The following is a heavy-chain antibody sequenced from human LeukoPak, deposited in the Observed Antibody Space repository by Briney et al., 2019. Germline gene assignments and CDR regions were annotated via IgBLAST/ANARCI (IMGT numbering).Heavy chain of an antibody. D-gene: IGHD3-3*01. CDR3: ARASRPYYDFWSGYYGYYGMDV. Sequence: SETLSLTCTVSGGSISSYYWSWIRQPPGKGLEWIGYIYYSGSTNYNPSLRSRVTISVDTSKNQFSLKLSSVTAADTAVYYCARASRPYYDFWSGYYGYYGMDVWGQGTTVTVSS. V-gene: IGHV4-59*08. CDR1: GGSISSYY. CDR2: IYYSGST. J-gene: IGHJ6*02.